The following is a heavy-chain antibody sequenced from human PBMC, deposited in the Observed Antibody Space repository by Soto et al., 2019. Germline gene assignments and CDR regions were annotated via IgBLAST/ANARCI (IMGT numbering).Heavy chain of an antibody. D-gene: IGHD1-26*01. Sequence: QVQLVESGGGVVQPGRSLRLSCAASGFTFSSYAMHWVRQAPGKGLEWVAVISYDGRNKYYADSVQGRFTISRDNSKNTLYLQMNSLRAEDTAVYYCERELELLVDYWGQGTLVTVSS. J-gene: IGHJ4*02. V-gene: IGHV3-30*04. CDR1: GFTFSSYA. CDR2: ISYDGRNK. CDR3: ERELELLVDY.